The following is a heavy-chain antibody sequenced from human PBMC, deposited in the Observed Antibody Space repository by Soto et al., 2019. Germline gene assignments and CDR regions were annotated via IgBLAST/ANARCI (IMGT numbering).Heavy chain of an antibody. V-gene: IGHV5-51*01. Sequence: LGESLKISWKGSGSTFTSYWIRWVRQMPGKGLEWMGIVYPGDSDTRYSPSFQGQVTISADKSISTAYLQWSSLKASDTAMYYCARPSTHSGYDSYYFDYWGQGTLVTVCS. CDR3: ARPSTHSGYDSYYFDY. D-gene: IGHD5-12*01. CDR2: VYPGDSDT. J-gene: IGHJ4*02. CDR1: GSTFTSYW.